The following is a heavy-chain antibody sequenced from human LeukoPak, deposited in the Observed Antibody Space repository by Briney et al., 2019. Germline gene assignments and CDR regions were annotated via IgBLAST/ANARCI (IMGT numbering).Heavy chain of an antibody. Sequence: PSETLSLTCTVSGGSISSSSYYWGWIRQPPGKGLEWIGSIYYSGSTNYNPSLKSRVTISVDTSKNQFSLKLSSVTAADTAVYYCARDISGYSYAEPYFDYWGQGTLVTVSS. V-gene: IGHV4-39*07. CDR3: ARDISGYSYAEPYFDY. CDR2: IYYSGST. J-gene: IGHJ4*02. D-gene: IGHD5-18*01. CDR1: GGSISSSSYY.